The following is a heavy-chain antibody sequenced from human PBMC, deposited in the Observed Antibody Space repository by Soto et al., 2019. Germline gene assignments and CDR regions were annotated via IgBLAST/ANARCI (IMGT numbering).Heavy chain of an antibody. D-gene: IGHD2-2*01. V-gene: IGHV1-58*01. J-gene: IGHJ4*02. Sequence: SVKVSCKASGFTFTSSAVQWVRQARGQRLEWIGWIVVGSGNTNYAQKFQERVTITRDMSTSTAYMELSSLRSEDTAVYYCAASRVGEQDILAVPAAQMTYYYFDYWGQGTLVTVSS. CDR1: GFTFTSSA. CDR2: IVVGSGNT. CDR3: AASRVGEQDILAVPAAQMTYYYFDY.